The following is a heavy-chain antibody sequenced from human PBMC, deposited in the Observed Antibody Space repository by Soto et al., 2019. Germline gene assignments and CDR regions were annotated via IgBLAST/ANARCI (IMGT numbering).Heavy chain of an antibody. V-gene: IGHV1-69*06. D-gene: IGHD3-22*01. CDR1: GGTFSSYA. Sequence: QVQLVQSGAEVKKPGSSVKVSCKASGGTFSSYAISWVRQAPGQGLEWMGGIIPIFGTANYAQKFQGRVTITADKSTSTAYMELSSLRSEATAVYYCASTGGYYYDSSGYRSNAFDIWGQGTMVTVSS. CDR2: IIPIFGTA. CDR3: ASTGGYYYDSSGYRSNAFDI. J-gene: IGHJ3*02.